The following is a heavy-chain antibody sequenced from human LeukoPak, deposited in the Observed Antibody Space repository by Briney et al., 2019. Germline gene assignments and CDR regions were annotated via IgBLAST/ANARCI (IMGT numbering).Heavy chain of an antibody. Sequence: GSLRLSCAASGFTFSNYWLTWVRQAPGKGLEWVANIKQDGSEKHYVDSVKGRFTISRDNAKRSLYLQMNSLRAEDTAVFYCARGVDYQYYYHLDFWGKGTTVTVSS. CDR3: ARGVDYQYYYHLDF. V-gene: IGHV3-7*01. J-gene: IGHJ6*03. CDR1: GFTFSNYW. CDR2: IKQDGSEK.